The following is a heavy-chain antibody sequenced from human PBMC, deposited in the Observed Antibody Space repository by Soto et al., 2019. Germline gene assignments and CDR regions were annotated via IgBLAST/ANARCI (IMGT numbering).Heavy chain of an antibody. V-gene: IGHV3-30-3*01. CDR3: ARDASANGYCDWYFDL. CDR1: GFTFSNSP. J-gene: IGHJ2*01. CDR2: IANDASSE. Sequence: QVQLVESGGGVVQSGGSLRLSCAASGFTFSNSPMHWLRQAPGKGLEWVAIIANDASSEHYADSVKGRFTISRDNAENTLYLQMNSLRTEDTALYYGARDASANGYCDWYFDLWGRGTLVTVSS. D-gene: IGHD2-8*02.